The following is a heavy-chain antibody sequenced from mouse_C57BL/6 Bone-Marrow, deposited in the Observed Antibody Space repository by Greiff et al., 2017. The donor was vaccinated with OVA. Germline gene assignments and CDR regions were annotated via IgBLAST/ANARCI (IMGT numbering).Heavy chain of an antibody. CDR3: ARLGFFYWYFDV. CDR1: GYTFTSYG. Sequence: QVQLQQSGAELARPGASVKLSCKASGYTFTSYGISWVKQRTGQGLEWIGEIYPRSGNTYYNEKFKGKATLTADKSSSTAYMELRSLTSEDSAVYFCARLGFFYWYFDVWGIGTTVTVSS. D-gene: IGHD3-3*01. CDR2: IYPRSGNT. J-gene: IGHJ1*03. V-gene: IGHV1-81*01.